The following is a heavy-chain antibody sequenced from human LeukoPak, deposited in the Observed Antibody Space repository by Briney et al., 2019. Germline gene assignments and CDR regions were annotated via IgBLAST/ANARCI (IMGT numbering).Heavy chain of an antibody. CDR1: GFTFSSYV. CDR3: VKEGNGAFDI. V-gene: IGHV3-64D*09. D-gene: IGHD2-8*01. Sequence: GGSLRLSCSAPGFTFSSYVMFWVRQAPGKGLEYVSAVSSIGGSTYYADSVKGRFTISRDNSKNTLYLQMISLRPEDTAVYYCVKEGNGAFDIWGQGTIVTVSS. J-gene: IGHJ3*02. CDR2: VSSIGGST.